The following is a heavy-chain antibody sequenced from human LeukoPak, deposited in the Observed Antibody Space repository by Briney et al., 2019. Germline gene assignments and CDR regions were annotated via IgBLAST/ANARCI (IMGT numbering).Heavy chain of an antibody. D-gene: IGHD6-6*01. Sequence: SETLSLTCTVSGGSISSYYWSWIRQPPGKGLEWIGYIYHSGITKYNPSLKSRVAISIDTSKNQFSLRLSSVTAADTAVYYCARHKTSTASFDIWGQGTMVTVSS. V-gene: IGHV4-59*08. CDR2: IYHSGIT. J-gene: IGHJ3*02. CDR1: GGSISSYY. CDR3: ARHKTSTASFDI.